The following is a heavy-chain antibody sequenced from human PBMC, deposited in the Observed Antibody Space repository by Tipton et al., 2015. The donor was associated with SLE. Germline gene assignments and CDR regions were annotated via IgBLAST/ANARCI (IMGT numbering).Heavy chain of an antibody. CDR1: GFTFSNYD. CDR2: ISSSGNTK. J-gene: IGHJ4*02. CDR3: ARSPFIVVPTDY. D-gene: IGHD2-15*01. V-gene: IGHV3-48*03. Sequence: SLRLSCSASGFTFSNYDMNWVRQAPGKGLEWLAYISSSGNTKYYADSVKGRFTISRDNAQNSLYLQLNSLRAGDTALYYCARSPFIVVPTDYWGQGTLVTVSS.